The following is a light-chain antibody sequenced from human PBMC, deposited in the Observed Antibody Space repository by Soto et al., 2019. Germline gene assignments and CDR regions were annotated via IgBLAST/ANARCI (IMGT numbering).Light chain of an antibody. V-gene: IGKV3-11*01. J-gene: IGKJ2*01. CDR2: DAS. CDR1: QRVSSY. Sequence: EIVLTQSPATLSLSPGGRATLSCRASQRVSSYLAWYQQKPGQAPRLLIYDASNRATGIPARFSGSGSGTDFTLTNIILKHEDFAVYYCQLHSNGLRYTFGQVTKLEIK. CDR3: QLHSNGLRYT.